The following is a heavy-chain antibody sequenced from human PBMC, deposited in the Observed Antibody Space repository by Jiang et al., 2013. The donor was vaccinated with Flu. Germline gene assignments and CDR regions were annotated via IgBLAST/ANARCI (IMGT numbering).Heavy chain of an antibody. Sequence: GSELKKPGASVKVSCKASGYTFTSYAMNWVRQAPGQGLEWMGWINTNTGNPTYAQGFTGRFVFSLDTSVSTAYLQISSLKAEDTAVYYCARGWRGYCSGGSCLDRFDPWGQGTLVTVSS. V-gene: IGHV7-4-1*02. CDR2: INTNTGNP. CDR1: GYTFTSYA. J-gene: IGHJ5*02. D-gene: IGHD2-15*01. CDR3: ARGWRGYCSGGSCLDRFDP.